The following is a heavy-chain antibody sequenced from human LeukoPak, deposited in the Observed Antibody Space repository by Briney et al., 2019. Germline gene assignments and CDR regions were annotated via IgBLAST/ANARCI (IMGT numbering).Heavy chain of an antibody. CDR3: ARAPIRMVYAHSGYYYYYMDV. CDR1: GYTFTSYD. Sequence: ASVKVSCKASGYTFTSYDINWVRQATGQGLEWMGWMNPNSGNTGYAQKFQGRVTITRNTSISTAYMELSSLRSEDTAVYYCARAPIRMVYAHSGYYYYYMDVWGKGTTVTVSS. D-gene: IGHD2-8*01. V-gene: IGHV1-8*01. CDR2: MNPNSGNT. J-gene: IGHJ6*03.